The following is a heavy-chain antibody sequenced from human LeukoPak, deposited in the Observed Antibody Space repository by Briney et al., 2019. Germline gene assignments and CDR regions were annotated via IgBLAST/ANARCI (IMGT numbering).Heavy chain of an antibody. CDR1: GFTFSTYW. V-gene: IGHV3-74*01. D-gene: IGHD6-19*01. Sequence: PGGSLRLSCAASGFTFSTYWMHWVRQAPGKGLVWVSRINSDGSRTTYADSVKGRFTISRDNAKNTLCLQMNSLRTEDTAVYYCARPETQYSSGLDGFDIWGQGTMVTVSS. J-gene: IGHJ3*02. CDR2: INSDGSRT. CDR3: ARPETQYSSGLDGFDI.